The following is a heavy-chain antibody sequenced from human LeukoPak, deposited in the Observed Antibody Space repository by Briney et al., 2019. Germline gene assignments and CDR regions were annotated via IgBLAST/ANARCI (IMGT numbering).Heavy chain of an antibody. CDR3: ARTVDIWYFDL. J-gene: IGHJ2*01. D-gene: IGHD5-12*01. CDR1: GGSFSGYY. Sequence: TSETLSLTCAVYGGSFSGYYWSWIRQPPGEGLEWIGEINHSGSTNYNPSLKSRVTISVDTSKNQFSLKLSSVTAVDTAVYYCARTVDIWYFDLWGRGTLVTVSS. V-gene: IGHV4-34*01. CDR2: INHSGST.